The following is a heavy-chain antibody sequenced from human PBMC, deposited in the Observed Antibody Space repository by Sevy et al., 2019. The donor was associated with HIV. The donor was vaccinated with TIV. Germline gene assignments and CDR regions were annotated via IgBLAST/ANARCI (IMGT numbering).Heavy chain of an antibody. CDR2: IYSGGST. D-gene: IGHD1-20*01. Sequence: GGSLRLSCAASGFTVSSNCMSWVRQAPGKGLEWVSVIYSGGSTYYADSVKGRFTISRDNSKNTLYLQMNSLRAEDTAVYYCARALGMTNWFDPWGQGTLVTVSS. CDR3: ARALGMTNWFDP. J-gene: IGHJ5*02. V-gene: IGHV3-53*01. CDR1: GFTVSSNC.